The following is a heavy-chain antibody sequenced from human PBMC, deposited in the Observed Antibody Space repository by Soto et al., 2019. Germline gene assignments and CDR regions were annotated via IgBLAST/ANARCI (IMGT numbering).Heavy chain of an antibody. J-gene: IGHJ4*02. Sequence: EVQLAESGGGMVQPGGSLRLSCVASGVTFSSYDMHWVRQAPGKGLEYVSSISSNGGTTYYGNYVKGRLTISRDNSKNTLYVKMGSLRGEGIAVYYCVRRVSGNYDYWGQGTLVTVSS. D-gene: IGHD1-7*01. V-gene: IGHV3-64*01. CDR1: GVTFSSYD. CDR2: ISSNGGTT. CDR3: VRRVSGNYDY.